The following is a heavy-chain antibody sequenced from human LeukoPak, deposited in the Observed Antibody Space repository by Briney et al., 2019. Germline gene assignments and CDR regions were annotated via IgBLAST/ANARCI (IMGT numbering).Heavy chain of an antibody. Sequence: PSETLSLTCGVSGGSISSPYWSWIRQPPGKGLEWIAYIYYSGSTNYNPSLKSRVTMSVDTSKNQFSLKLSSVTAADTAVYYCARGRDWFDPWGQGTLVTVSS. CDR3: ARGRDWFDP. J-gene: IGHJ5*02. V-gene: IGHV4-59*11. CDR2: IYYSGST. CDR1: GGSISSPY.